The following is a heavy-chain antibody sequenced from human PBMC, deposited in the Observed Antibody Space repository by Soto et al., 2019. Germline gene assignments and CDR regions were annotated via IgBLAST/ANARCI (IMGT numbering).Heavy chain of an antibody. J-gene: IGHJ4*02. Sequence: PGESLKISCKGSGYNFTTFWIGWVRQMPGKGLEWMGIIYPGDSETKYSPDFEGQVTISADRSTNTAYLQWRSLRASDTAMYYCARLGLQGAIYFDSWGLGTLVTVSS. D-gene: IGHD1-1*01. CDR2: IYPGDSET. CDR3: ARLGLQGAIYFDS. V-gene: IGHV5-51*01. CDR1: GYNFTTFW.